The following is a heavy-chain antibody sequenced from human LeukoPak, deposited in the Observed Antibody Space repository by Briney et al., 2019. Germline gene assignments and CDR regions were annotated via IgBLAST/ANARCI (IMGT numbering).Heavy chain of an antibody. D-gene: IGHD2-15*01. Sequence: PSETLSPTCTVSGGSISSSSYYWGWIRQPPGKGLEWIGSIYYSGSTYYNPSLKSRVTISVDTSKNQFSLKLSSVTAADTAVYYCARHVVASNVYYFDYWGQGTLVTVSS. J-gene: IGHJ4*02. CDR3: ARHVVASNVYYFDY. V-gene: IGHV4-39*01. CDR1: GGSISSSSYY. CDR2: IYYSGST.